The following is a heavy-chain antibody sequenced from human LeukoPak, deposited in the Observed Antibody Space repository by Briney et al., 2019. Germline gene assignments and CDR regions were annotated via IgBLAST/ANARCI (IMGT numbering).Heavy chain of an antibody. CDR2: ISSSSSYI. CDR1: GFTFSSYS. Sequence: GGSLRLSCAASGFTFSSYSMNWVRQAPGKGLEWVSSISSSSSYIYYADSVKGRFTISRDNAKNSLYLQMNSLRAEDTAVYYCAKKLKDYYFDYWGQGTLVTVSS. J-gene: IGHJ4*02. D-gene: IGHD3/OR15-3a*01. V-gene: IGHV3-21*04. CDR3: AKKLKDYYFDY.